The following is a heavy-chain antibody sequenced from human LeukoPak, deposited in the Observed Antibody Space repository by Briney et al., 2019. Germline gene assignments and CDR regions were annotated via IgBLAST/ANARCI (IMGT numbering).Heavy chain of an antibody. J-gene: IGHJ4*02. V-gene: IGHV3-30*18. CDR2: ISYDGSNK. CDR3: AKDHRAYCGGDCYSSFDY. CDR1: GFTFSSYG. Sequence: PGRSLRLSCAASGFTFSSYGMHWVRQAPGKGLEWAAVISYDGSNKYYADSVKGRFTISRDNSKNTLYLQMNSLRAEDTAVYYCAKDHRAYCGGDCYSSFDYWGQGTLVTVSS. D-gene: IGHD2-21*02.